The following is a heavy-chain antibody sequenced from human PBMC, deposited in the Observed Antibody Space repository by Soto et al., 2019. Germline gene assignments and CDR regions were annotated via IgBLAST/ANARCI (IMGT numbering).Heavy chain of an antibody. CDR1: GGSIRSGGYY. CDR2: IYYSGNT. Sequence: TLSLTCTVSGGSIRSGGYYWSWVRQNPRKGLEWIGNIYYSGNTYYNPSLKSRLTISVDTSKNQFSLNLSSVTAADTAVYYCARDRLMATAGTARHYFGLDVWGQGTTVTVSS. J-gene: IGHJ6*02. V-gene: IGHV4-31*03. D-gene: IGHD2-8*01. CDR3: ARDRLMATAGTARHYFGLDV.